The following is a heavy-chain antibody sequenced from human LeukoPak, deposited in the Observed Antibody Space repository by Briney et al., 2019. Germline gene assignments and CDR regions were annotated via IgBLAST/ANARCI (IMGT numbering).Heavy chain of an antibody. CDR1: GGSISSYY. CDR3: ARQRAINYDFWSGYYILFDY. J-gene: IGHJ4*02. D-gene: IGHD3-3*01. V-gene: IGHV4-59*08. Sequence: SETLSLTCTVSGGSISSYYWSWIRQPPGKGLEWIGYIYYSGSTSYNPSLKSRVTISVDTSKNQFSLKLSSVTAADTAVYYCARQRAINYDFWSGYYILFDYWGQGTLVTVSS. CDR2: IYYSGST.